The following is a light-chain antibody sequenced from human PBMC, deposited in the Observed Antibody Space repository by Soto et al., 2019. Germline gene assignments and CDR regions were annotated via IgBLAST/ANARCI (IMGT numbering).Light chain of an antibody. Sequence: QSALTQPASVSGSLGRSIPIPGPGTTSAVGGYNYVSWYQQHPGKAPKLMIYDVSNRPSGVSNRFSGSKSGNTASLTISGLQAEDEADYYCSSYTSSSTLDFGTGTKLTVL. CDR2: DVS. CDR1: TSAVGGYNY. CDR3: SSYTSSSTLD. J-gene: IGLJ1*01. V-gene: IGLV2-14*01.